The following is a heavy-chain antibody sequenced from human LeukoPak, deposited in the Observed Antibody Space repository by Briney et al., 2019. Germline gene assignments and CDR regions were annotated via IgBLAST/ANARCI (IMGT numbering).Heavy chain of an antibody. CDR1: GGTFSTYG. V-gene: IGHV1-18*01. CDR3: ARDLIAVAIPGY. Sequence: ASVKVSCKTSGGTFSTYGISWVRQAPGQGLEWMGWISAYNGNTNYAQKLQGRVTMTTDTSTSTAYMELRSLRSDDTAVYYCARDLIAVAIPGYWGQGTLVTVSS. J-gene: IGHJ4*02. CDR2: ISAYNGNT. D-gene: IGHD6-19*01.